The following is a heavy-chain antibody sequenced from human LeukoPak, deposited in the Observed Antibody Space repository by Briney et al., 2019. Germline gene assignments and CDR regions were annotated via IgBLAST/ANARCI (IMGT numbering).Heavy chain of an antibody. CDR2: INSDGSST. D-gene: IGHD2-21*01. J-gene: IGHJ3*02. V-gene: IGHV3-74*01. CDR3: ALDPQAYAMGI. CDR1: GFTFNRYA. Sequence: GGSLRLSCAASGFTFNRYAMSWVRQAPGKGLEWVSRINSDGSSTSYADSVKGRFTISRDNAKNTLYLQMNSLRAEDTAVYYCALDPQAYAMGIWGQGTMVTVSS.